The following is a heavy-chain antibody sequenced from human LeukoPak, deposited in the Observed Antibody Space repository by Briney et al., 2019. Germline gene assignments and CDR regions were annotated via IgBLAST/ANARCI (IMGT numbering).Heavy chain of an antibody. CDR1: GGSISSGGYY. V-gene: IGHV4-34*01. J-gene: IGHJ4*02. CDR2: INHSGST. Sequence: NTSETLSLTCAVSGGSISSGGYYWSWIRQPPGKGLEWIGEINHSGSTNYNPSLKSRVTISVDTSKNQFSLKLSSVTAADTAVYYCARSLSERLDYWGQGTLVTVSS. D-gene: IGHD1-1*01. CDR3: ARSLSERLDY.